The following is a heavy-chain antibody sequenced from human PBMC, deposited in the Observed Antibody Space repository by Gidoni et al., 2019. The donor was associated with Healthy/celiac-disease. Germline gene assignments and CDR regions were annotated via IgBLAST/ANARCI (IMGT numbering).Heavy chain of an antibody. D-gene: IGHD3-10*01. V-gene: IGHV1-46*03. CDR1: GYTFTSYY. Sequence: QVQLVQSGAEVKKPGASVKVSCKASGYTFTSYYQHGVRQAPGQGLEWMGIINPSGGTTSYAQKFQGRVTMTRDTSTSTVYMELSSLRSEDTAVYYCARNGLTGRGVITYYGMDVWGQGTTVTVSS. CDR3: ARNGLTGRGVITYYGMDV. CDR2: INPSGGTT. J-gene: IGHJ6*02.